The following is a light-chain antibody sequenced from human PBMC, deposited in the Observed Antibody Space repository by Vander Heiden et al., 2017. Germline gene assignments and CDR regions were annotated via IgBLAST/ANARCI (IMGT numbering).Light chain of an antibody. CDR2: LVS. CDR3: SSYTSSRTVV. CDR1: SNDVGTYNY. J-gene: IGLJ2*01. Sequence: QSALTQPASVSGSPGQSITISCTGTSNDVGTYNYVSWYRQYPGTAPELLFFLVSQWPSGVSYRLSGSKSGNTASLTVSELQTEDEADYYCSSYTSSRTVVFSGGTKVTV. V-gene: IGLV2-14*03.